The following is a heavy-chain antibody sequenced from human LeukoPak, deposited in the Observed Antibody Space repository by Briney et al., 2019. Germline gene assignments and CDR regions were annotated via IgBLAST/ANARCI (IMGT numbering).Heavy chain of an antibody. D-gene: IGHD3-10*01. CDR1: GGSFSGYY. CDR3: AREGRRAFMVRVGRGISFDY. CDR2: INHSGST. V-gene: IGHV4-34*01. J-gene: IGHJ4*02. Sequence: PSETLSLTCAVYGGSFSGYYWSWIRQPPGKGLEWIGEINHSGSTNYNPSLKSRVTISVDTSKNQFSLKLSSVTAADTAVYYCAREGRRAFMVRVGRGISFDYWGQGTLVTVSS.